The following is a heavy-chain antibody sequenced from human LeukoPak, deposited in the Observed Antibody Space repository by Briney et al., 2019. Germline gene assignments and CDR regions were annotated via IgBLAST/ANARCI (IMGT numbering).Heavy chain of an antibody. J-gene: IGHJ4*02. D-gene: IGHD2-8*01. CDR1: GFTFNSYA. CDR3: ARSMRGYYFDY. CDR2: ISYDGSNK. Sequence: PGGSLRLSCAASGFTFNSYAMHWVRQAPGRGLEWVAVISYDGSNKYYADSVKGRFTISRDNSKNTLYLQMNSLRADDTAVYYCARSMRGYYFDYWGQGTLVTVSS. V-gene: IGHV3-30-3*01.